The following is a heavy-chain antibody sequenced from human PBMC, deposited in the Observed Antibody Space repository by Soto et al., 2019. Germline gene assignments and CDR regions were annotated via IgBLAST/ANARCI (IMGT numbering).Heavy chain of an antibody. D-gene: IGHD6-13*01. J-gene: IGHJ4*01. CDR2: IIPLTETP. V-gene: IGHV1-69*01. CDR3: AIGPRNSWTCDF. CDR1: GGNFSNYA. Sequence: QVQVVQSGAEVKKPGSSVKVSCKASGGNFSNYAISWVRQAPGHGLEWVGGIIPLTETPVYAQTVQGRLTITADEITGAAYMELSSLRSYDTAVYYRAIGPRNSWTCDFWGQGTLVTVSS.